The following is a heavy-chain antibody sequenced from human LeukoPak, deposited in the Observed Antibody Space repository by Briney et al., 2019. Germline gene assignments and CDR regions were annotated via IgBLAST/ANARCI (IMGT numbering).Heavy chain of an antibody. CDR2: ISGSGGST. V-gene: IGHV3-23*01. J-gene: IGHJ4*02. Sequence: GGSLRLSCAASGFTFSSYAVSWVRQAPGKGLEWVSAISGSGGSTYYADSVKGRFTISRDNSKNTLYLQMNSLRAEDTAVYYCAKDPSGAPPTMVIDYWGQGTLVTVSS. D-gene: IGHD3-10*01. CDR1: GFTFSSYA. CDR3: AKDPSGAPPTMVIDY.